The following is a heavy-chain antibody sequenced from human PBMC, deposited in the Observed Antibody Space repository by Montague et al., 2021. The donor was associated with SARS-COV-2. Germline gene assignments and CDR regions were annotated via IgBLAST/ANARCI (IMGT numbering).Heavy chain of an antibody. CDR2: IYYSGST. D-gene: IGHD5-24*01. Sequence: SETLSLTCTVSGGSISSSSYYWGWIRQPPGKGLEWNGSIYYSGSTYYNPSLKSRATISVDTSKNHFSLKLSSVTAADTDVYYCARHSRRLLQLIAPFFDYWGQGTLVTVSS. CDR1: GGSISSSSYY. J-gene: IGHJ4*02. CDR3: ARHSRRLLQLIAPFFDY. V-gene: IGHV4-39*01.